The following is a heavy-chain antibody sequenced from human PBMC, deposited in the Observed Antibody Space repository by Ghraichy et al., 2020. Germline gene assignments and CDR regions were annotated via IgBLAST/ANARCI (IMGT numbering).Heavy chain of an antibody. CDR1: GFIFSSHE. CDR3: ARDPETNSWSPCDY. J-gene: IGHJ4*02. V-gene: IGHV3-48*03. CDR2: ISSSGNTK. D-gene: IGHD6-13*01. Sequence: GGSLRLSCAASGFIFSSHEMNWLRQAPGKGLEWVSYISSSGNTKYYADSVKGRFTISRDNAKNSLYLQMNGLRDEDTAIYYCARDPETNSWSPCDYWGQGPLVTVPS.